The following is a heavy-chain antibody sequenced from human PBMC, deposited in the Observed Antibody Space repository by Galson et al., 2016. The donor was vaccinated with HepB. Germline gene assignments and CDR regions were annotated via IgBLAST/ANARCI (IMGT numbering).Heavy chain of an antibody. D-gene: IGHD5-12*01. V-gene: IGHV3-9*01. Sequence: SLRLSCAASGFTFGDYGMHWVRQTPGKGLEWVSGISYNSGRIGYADSVKGRFTISRDNAKNSLYLQMNSLRAEDTAFYFCAKDVGDIGVVSHSYYYYGMEVWGQGTTVTVSS. J-gene: IGHJ6*02. CDR2: ISYNSGRI. CDR3: AKDVGDIGVVSHSYYYYGMEV. CDR1: GFTFGDYG.